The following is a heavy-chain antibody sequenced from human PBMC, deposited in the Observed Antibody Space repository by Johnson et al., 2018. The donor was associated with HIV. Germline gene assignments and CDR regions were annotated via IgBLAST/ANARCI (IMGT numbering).Heavy chain of an antibody. D-gene: IGHD7-27*01. CDR2: IKQDGSET. CDR1: GLTFSNYW. Sequence: VQLVESGGGLVQPGGSLRLSCAASGLTFSNYWMSWVRQAPGKGLEWVANIKQDGSETYYVDSVKGRFTISRDNAKNSLYLQMNSLRAEDTAVYYCARIRPANWGVNDAFDIWGQGTMVTVSS. J-gene: IGHJ3*02. CDR3: ARIRPANWGVNDAFDI. V-gene: IGHV3-7*02.